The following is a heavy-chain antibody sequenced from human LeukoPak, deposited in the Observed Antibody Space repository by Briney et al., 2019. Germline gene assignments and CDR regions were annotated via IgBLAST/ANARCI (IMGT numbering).Heavy chain of an antibody. CDR1: KFIFTAYT. V-gene: IGHV3-23*01. Sequence: GGSPRLSCSVSKFIFTAYTMTGVPQGPGKGLEWVSSACRGVASTYYADSVKGGFTISRDSSNNTVYLQIRSLRADDTAVYYCGKDSYGLDVWGQGTTVSASS. CDR3: GKDSYGLDV. CDR2: ACRGVAST. J-gene: IGHJ6*02.